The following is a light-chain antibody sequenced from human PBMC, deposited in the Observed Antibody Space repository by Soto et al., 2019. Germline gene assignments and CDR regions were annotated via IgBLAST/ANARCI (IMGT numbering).Light chain of an antibody. CDR3: QQYNSYLVT. V-gene: IGKV1-5*03. CDR2: KAS. Sequence: DIQMTQSPSTLSASVGDRVSITCRASQSISSWLAWYQQKPGKAPKLLIYKASSLESGVPSRFSGSGSGTEFTLTIISLQPDDFATYYCQQYNSYLVTFGGGTKVEIK. CDR1: QSISSW. J-gene: IGKJ4*01.